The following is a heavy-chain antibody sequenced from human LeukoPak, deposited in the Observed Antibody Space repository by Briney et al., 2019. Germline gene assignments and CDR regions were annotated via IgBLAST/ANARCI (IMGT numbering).Heavy chain of an antibody. CDR1: GYTFTGYY. CDR2: INPNSGGT. V-gene: IGHV1-2*02. J-gene: IGHJ6*03. Sequence: ASVKVSCKASGYTFTGYYMHWVRQAPGQGLEWMGWINPNSGGTNYAQKFQGRVTMTRDTSISTAYMELSRLRSDDTAAYYCARAAGWNDAYYYYYMDVWGKGTTVTVSS. CDR3: ARAAGWNDAYYYYYMDV. D-gene: IGHD1-1*01.